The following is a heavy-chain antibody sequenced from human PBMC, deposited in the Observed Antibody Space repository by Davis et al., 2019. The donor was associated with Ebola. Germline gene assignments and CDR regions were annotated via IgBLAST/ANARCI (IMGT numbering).Heavy chain of an antibody. D-gene: IGHD3-3*01. J-gene: IGHJ6*02. CDR2: IYYSGNT. Sequence: PSETLSLTCSVSGGSISSTTYYWGWIRQPPGKGLEWIGTIYYSGNTYYNPSLKSRVTISIDTSKNHFSLKVSSVTATDTAVYYCARHANFGYYYGMDVWGQGTTVIVSS. V-gene: IGHV4-39*02. CDR3: ARHANFGYYYGMDV. CDR1: GGSISSTTYY.